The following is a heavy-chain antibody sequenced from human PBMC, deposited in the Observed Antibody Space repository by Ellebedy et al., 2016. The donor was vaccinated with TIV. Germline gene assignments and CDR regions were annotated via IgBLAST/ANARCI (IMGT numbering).Heavy chain of an antibody. CDR3: ATDPDGVYGDTSAY. Sequence: GESLKISCAVSGFTVRSNYMNWVRQAPGKGLEWVSLIYSVGDTYYADSVKGRFTVSRDNSQNTLYLQMTSLRVDDTAVYYCATDPDGVYGDTSAYWGRGTLVTVSS. J-gene: IGHJ4*02. CDR1: GFTVRSNY. D-gene: IGHD4-17*01. V-gene: IGHV3-53*01. CDR2: IYSVGDT.